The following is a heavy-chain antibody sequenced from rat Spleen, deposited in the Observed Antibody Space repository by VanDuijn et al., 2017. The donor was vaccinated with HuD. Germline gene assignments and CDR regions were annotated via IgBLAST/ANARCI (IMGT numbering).Heavy chain of an antibody. CDR1: GFTFSRYW. CDR3: ASPLGTGDY. J-gene: IGHJ2*01. D-gene: IGHD1-5*01. CDR2: VSSDGINT. Sequence: EVQLVETGGGLVQPGKSLKLSCVASGFTFSRYWMYWVRQAPGKGLEWVSSVSSDGINTYYPDSVKGRFIISRDNAKSTLYLQMDSLRSEDTATYYCASPLGTGDYWGQGVMVTVSS. V-gene: IGHV5-58*01.